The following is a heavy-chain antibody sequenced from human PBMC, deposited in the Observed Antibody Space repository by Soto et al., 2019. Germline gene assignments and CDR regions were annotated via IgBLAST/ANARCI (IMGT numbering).Heavy chain of an antibody. J-gene: IGHJ4*02. V-gene: IGHV3-13*04. CDR2: IGTTGDT. CDR1: RFIFSSYY. Sequence: LXLSCSASRFIFSSYYMHWVRQGPGKGLEWVSAIGTTGDTNYAGSVKGRFTISRENAKNSLYLQMNSLRAGDTAIYFCARAIGPTLFDYWGQGALVTVSS. CDR3: ARAIGPTLFDY. D-gene: IGHD3-22*01.